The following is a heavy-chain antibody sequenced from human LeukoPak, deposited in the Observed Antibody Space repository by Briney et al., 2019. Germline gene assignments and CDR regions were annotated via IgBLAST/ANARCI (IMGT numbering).Heavy chain of an antibody. J-gene: IGHJ1*01. Sequence: GGSLRLSCAASGFTFSSYSMNWVRQTPGKGLEWVSSISSSSSYIYYADSVKGRFTISRDNAKNSLYLQMNSLRAEDTAVYYCARGVGSSGPLPTEYFQHWGQGTLVTVSS. CDR1: GFTFSSYS. CDR3: ARGVGSSGPLPTEYFQH. CDR2: ISSSSSYI. D-gene: IGHD6-19*01. V-gene: IGHV3-21*01.